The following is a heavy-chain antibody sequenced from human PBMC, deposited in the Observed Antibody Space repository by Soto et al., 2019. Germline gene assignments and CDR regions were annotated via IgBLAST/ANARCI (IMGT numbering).Heavy chain of an antibody. J-gene: IGHJ6*02. CDR2: INPNNGDT. CDR3: ARSSRRHPPNAMDV. V-gene: IGHV1-2*02. CDR1: GYTFTGYY. Sequence: ASVKVACKAAGYTFTGYYMHWVRQAPGQGLEWMGCINPNNGDTYYAQKFQGRVTMTRDTSISTAYMELSRLRSDDTAVYHCARSSRRHPPNAMDVWG. D-gene: IGHD2-2*01.